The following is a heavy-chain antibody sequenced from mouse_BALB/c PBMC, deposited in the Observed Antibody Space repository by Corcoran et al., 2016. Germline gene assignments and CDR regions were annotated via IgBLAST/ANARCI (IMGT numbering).Heavy chain of an antibody. Sequence: EVQLQQSGAALVKQGASGTLSCTASGFNVTDPFMHWVKRRPEQGLAWIGRIDPANGNTKYDPKFQGKATMTADKSSNKAYLQLSSLTSEDTAVYYCAIWDYWGQGTTLTVS. CDR2: IDPANGNT. CDR3: AIWDY. J-gene: IGHJ2*01. V-gene: IGHV14-3*02. CDR1: GFNVTDPF.